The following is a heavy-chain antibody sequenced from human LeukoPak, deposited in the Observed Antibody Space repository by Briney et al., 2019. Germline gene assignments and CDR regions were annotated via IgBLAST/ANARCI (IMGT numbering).Heavy chain of an antibody. D-gene: IGHD3-22*01. Sequence: SETLSLTCAVYGGSFSGFYWSWIRQPPGKGLEWIGEINHSGSTYYNPSLKSRVTISVDASKNQFSLKLTSVTAADTAVYYCATLGEYYDSSGYYYNWGQGTLVTVSS. CDR3: ATLGEYYDSSGYYYN. CDR2: INHSGST. CDR1: GGSFSGFY. J-gene: IGHJ4*02. V-gene: IGHV4-34*01.